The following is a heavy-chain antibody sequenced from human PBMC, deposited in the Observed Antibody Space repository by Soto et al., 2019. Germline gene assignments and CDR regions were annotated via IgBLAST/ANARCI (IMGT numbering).Heavy chain of an antibody. J-gene: IGHJ6*02. Sequence: GGSLRLSCAASGFTFDDYAMHWVRQAPGKGLEWVSGISWNSGSIGYADSVKGRFTISRDNAKNSLYLQMNSLRAEDTALYYCAKDSDVFDYYYAMDVWGQGTTVTVSS. V-gene: IGHV3-9*01. CDR1: GFTFDDYA. CDR3: AKDSDVFDYYYAMDV. CDR2: ISWNSGSI.